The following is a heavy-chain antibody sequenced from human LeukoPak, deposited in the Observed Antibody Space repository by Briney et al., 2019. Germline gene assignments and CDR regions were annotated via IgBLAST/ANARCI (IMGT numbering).Heavy chain of an antibody. CDR1: GGSISSSSYY. V-gene: IGHV4-39*01. CDR3: ASSYCSSTTCYYPFDY. Sequence: SETLSLTCTVSGGSISSSSYYWGWIRQPPGKGLEWIASIYYSGSTYYNPSLKSRGTISVDTSKNQFSLKLSSVAAADTAVYYCASSYCSSTTCYYPFDYWGQGTLVTVSS. CDR2: IYYSGST. J-gene: IGHJ4*02. D-gene: IGHD2-2*01.